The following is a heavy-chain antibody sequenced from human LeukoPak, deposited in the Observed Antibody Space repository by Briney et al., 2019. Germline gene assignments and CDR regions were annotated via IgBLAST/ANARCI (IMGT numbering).Heavy chain of an antibody. J-gene: IGHJ5*02. V-gene: IGHV1-2*02. CDR1: GYTFTGYY. CDR2: INPNSGGT. D-gene: IGHD3-22*01. CDR3: ARDRDYYDSSGYPKNWFDP. Sequence: ASVKVSCKASGYTFTGYYMHWVRQAPGQGLEWMGWINPNSGGTNYAQKFQGRVIMTRDTSISTAYMELSRLRSDDTAVYYCARDRDYYDSSGYPKNWFDPWGQGTLVTVSS.